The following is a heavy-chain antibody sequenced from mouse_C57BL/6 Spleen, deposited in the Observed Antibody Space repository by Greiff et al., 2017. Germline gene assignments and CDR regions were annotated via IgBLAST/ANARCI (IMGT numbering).Heavy chain of an antibody. V-gene: IGHV1-55*01. Sequence: QVQLQQPGAELVKPGASVKMSCKASGYTFTSYWITWVKQRPGQGLEWIGDIYPGSGSTNYNEKFKSKATLTVDTSSSTAYMQLSSLTSEDSAVYYCASSFYYYGSSCYFDDWGQGTTLTVSS. CDR1: GYTFTSYW. CDR3: ASSFYYYGSSCYFDD. D-gene: IGHD1-1*01. CDR2: IYPGSGST. J-gene: IGHJ2*01.